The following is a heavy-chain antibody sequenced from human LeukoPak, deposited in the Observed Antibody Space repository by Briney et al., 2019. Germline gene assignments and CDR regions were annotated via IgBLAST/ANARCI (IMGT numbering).Heavy chain of an antibody. V-gene: IGHV1-2*06. J-gene: IGHJ4*02. D-gene: IGHD2-15*01. Sequence: ASVKVSCKASGNIFTGYYIHWVRQAPGQGLEWMGRSNPNSGGTNYAQTFQGRVTMTRDTSISTAYMELSRLRSDDTAVYYCARDYCSGGSCYYFDYWGQGTRVTVSS. CDR1: GNIFTGYY. CDR2: SNPNSGGT. CDR3: ARDYCSGGSCYYFDY.